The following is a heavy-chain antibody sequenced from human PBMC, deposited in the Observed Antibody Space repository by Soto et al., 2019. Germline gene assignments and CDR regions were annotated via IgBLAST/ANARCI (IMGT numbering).Heavy chain of an antibody. CDR1: GFAIGSVYDY. Sequence: PSETLSLACTVSGFAIGSVYDYWSFIRQPPGKCLEWIGYIYYIGSTFYNTSLKNRVNISLDTSKIQFSLKLSSVTAADTAVYSCAREGGDKWLDQRGKGNLVTVSS. CDR3: AREGGDKWLDQ. D-gene: IGHD3-16*01. J-gene: IGHJ5*02. V-gene: IGHV4-30-4*01. CDR2: IYYIGST.